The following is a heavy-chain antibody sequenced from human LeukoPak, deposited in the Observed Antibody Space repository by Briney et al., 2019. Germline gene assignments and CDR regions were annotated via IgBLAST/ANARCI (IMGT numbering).Heavy chain of an antibody. Sequence: SETLSLTCTVSGYSISSGYYWGWIRQPPGKGLEWIGYIYYSGSTYYNPSLKSRVTISVDTSKNQFSLKLSSVTAADTAVYYCARDSPNDYGDYAVDYWGQGTLVTVSS. CDR1: GYSISSGYY. J-gene: IGHJ4*02. CDR3: ARDSPNDYGDYAVDY. V-gene: IGHV4-38-2*02. CDR2: IYYSGST. D-gene: IGHD4-17*01.